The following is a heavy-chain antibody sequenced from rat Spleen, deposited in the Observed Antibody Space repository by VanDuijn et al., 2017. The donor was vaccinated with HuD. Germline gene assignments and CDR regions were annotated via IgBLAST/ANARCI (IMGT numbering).Heavy chain of an antibody. Sequence: QVQLKESGPGLVQPSETLSLTCTVSGFSLTSYSVSWVRQPSGKGPEWMGRMWAGGGTNYNSAVKFRLSISRDTSKSQVFLKMNSLQTEDTATYYCARRHYGYTDYFDYWGQGVMVTVSS. CDR3: ARRHYGYTDYFDY. J-gene: IGHJ2*01. D-gene: IGHD1-9*01. V-gene: IGHV2-16*01. CDR1: GFSLTSYS. CDR2: MWAGGGT.